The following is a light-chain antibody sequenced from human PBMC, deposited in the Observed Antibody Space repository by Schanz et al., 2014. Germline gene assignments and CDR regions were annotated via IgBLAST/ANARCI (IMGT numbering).Light chain of an antibody. V-gene: IGKV1-39*01. Sequence: IQLTQSPSSLSASVGARVSITCRARQTINNYLNWYQQKPGKAPKLLIYAASSLRSGVPSRFSGSGSGTDFTLTISSLQPEDFATYYCQQSYNTPSEFTFGGGTKVEIK. CDR3: QQSYNTPSEFT. J-gene: IGKJ4*01. CDR1: QTINNY. CDR2: AAS.